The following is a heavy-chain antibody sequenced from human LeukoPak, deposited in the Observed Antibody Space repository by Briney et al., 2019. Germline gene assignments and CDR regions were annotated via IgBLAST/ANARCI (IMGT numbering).Heavy chain of an antibody. Sequence: ASVKVSCKASGYTFTGYYMHWVRQAPGQGLEWMGRINPNSGGTNYAQKFQGRVTMTRDTSISTAYMELSRLRSDDTAVYYCARDWAALYEYPLGFDLWGRGTLVTVSS. J-gene: IGHJ2*01. D-gene: IGHD3-16*01. CDR3: ARDWAALYEYPLGFDL. CDR1: GYTFTGYY. V-gene: IGHV1-2*06. CDR2: INPNSGGT.